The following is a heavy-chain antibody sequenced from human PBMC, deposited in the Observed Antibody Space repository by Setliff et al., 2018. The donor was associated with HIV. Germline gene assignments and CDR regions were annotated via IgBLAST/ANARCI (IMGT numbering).Heavy chain of an antibody. V-gene: IGHV1-18*04. CDR3: ARAGAEVTSHFDW. Sequence: ASVKVSCKASGYTFRRFGITWVRQAPGQGLEWMGWISASNGDTIYAQKFQGRVTMTTDTSTSTAYMELRSLRSDDTAVYYCARAGAEVTSHFDWWGQGTLVTVSS. D-gene: IGHD2-21*02. J-gene: IGHJ4*02. CDR1: GYTFRRFG. CDR2: ISASNGDT.